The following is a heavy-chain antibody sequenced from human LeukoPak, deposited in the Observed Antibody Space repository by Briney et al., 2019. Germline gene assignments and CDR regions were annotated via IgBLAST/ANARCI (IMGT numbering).Heavy chain of an antibody. CDR1: GVTFSSYG. Sequence: PGGSLRLSCAVSGVTFSSYGMSWVRQAPGKGVEWVSYISSSGSTIYYADSVKGRFTISRDNAKNSLYLQMNSLRAEDTAVYYCAELGITMIGGVWGKGTTVTISS. D-gene: IGHD3-10*02. CDR2: ISSSGSTI. J-gene: IGHJ6*04. CDR3: AELGITMIGGV. V-gene: IGHV3-48*04.